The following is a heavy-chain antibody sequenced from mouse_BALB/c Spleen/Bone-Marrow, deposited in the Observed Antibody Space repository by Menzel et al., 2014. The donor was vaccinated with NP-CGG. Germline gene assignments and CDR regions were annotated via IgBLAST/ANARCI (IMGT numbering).Heavy chain of an antibody. CDR1: GYTFTTYY. V-gene: IGHV1S56*01. D-gene: IGHD2-3*01. Sequence: QVQLQQPGPELVKPGASVRMSCKASGYTFTTYYIHWVKQRPGQGLEWIGWIYPRNVNTNYNEKSRGKATLTADKSSSTAYMQLSSLTSEDSAVYFCARWLLPYYAMDYWGQGTSVTVSS. J-gene: IGHJ4*01. CDR3: ARWLLPYYAMDY. CDR2: IYPRNVNT.